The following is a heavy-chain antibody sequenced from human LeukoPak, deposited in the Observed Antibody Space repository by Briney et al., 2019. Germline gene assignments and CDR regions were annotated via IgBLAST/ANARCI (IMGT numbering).Heavy chain of an antibody. CDR2: ISSSSSYT. D-gene: IGHD6-19*01. J-gene: IGHJ4*02. CDR1: GFTFSEYY. V-gene: IGHV3-11*05. CDR3: ARAGEQWLSYFDY. Sequence: PGGSLRLSCVASGFTFSEYYMGWIRQAPGKGLEWVSYISSSSSYTNYADSVKGRFTVSRDNAKNSLYLQMNSLRAEGTAVYYCARAGEQWLSYFDYWGQGTLVTVSS.